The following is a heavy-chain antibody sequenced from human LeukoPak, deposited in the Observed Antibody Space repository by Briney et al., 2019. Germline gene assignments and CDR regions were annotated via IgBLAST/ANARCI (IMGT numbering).Heavy chain of an antibody. CDR2: ISGSGGST. D-gene: IGHD4-23*01. CDR1: GFTFSSYA. Sequence: AGGSLRLSCAASGFTFSSYAMSWVRQAPGKGLEWVSAISGSGGSTYYADSVKGRFTISRDNSKNTLYLQMNSLRAEDTAVYYCAKDLPYGNSPSYCFDYWGQGTLVTVSS. V-gene: IGHV3-23*01. CDR3: AKDLPYGNSPSYCFDY. J-gene: IGHJ4*02.